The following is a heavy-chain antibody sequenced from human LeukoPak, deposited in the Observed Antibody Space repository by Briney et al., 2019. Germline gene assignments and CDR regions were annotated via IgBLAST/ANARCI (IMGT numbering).Heavy chain of an antibody. CDR2: LYTSGST. CDR3: AREDTMVRGVIAPLDP. J-gene: IGHJ5*02. Sequence: SETLSLTCIVSGGSISSSIYYWAWVRQPPGKGLEWIGRLYTSGSTNYNPSLKSRVTISVDTSKNQFSLKLSSVTAADTAMYYCAREDTMVRGVIAPLDPWGQGTLVTVSS. CDR1: GGSISSSIYY. D-gene: IGHD3-10*01. V-gene: IGHV4-39*07.